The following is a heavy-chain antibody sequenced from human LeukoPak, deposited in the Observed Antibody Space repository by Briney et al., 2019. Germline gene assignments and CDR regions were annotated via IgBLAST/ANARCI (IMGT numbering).Heavy chain of an antibody. V-gene: IGHV4-39*01. Sequence: SETLSLTCTVSGGSISSSSYYWGWIRQPPGKGLEWIGSIYYSGSTYYNSSLKSRVTISVDTSKNQFSLKLSSVTAADTAVYYCARQGYSYGLTYYFDYWGQGTLVTVSS. J-gene: IGHJ4*02. CDR3: ARQGYSYGLTYYFDY. CDR1: GGSISSSSYY. D-gene: IGHD5-18*01. CDR2: IYYSGST.